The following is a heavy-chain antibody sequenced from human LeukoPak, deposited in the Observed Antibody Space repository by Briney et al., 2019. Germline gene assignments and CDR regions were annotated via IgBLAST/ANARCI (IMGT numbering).Heavy chain of an antibody. J-gene: IGHJ6*04. Sequence: TSETPSLTCAVYGGSFSGYYWSWIRQPPGKGLEWIGEINHSGSTNYNPSLKSRVTISVDTSKNQFSLKLSSVTAADTAVYYCARGRNYYGSGSYPNYYYYGMDVWGKGTTVTVSS. CDR1: GGSFSGYY. V-gene: IGHV4-34*01. D-gene: IGHD3-10*01. CDR3: ARGRNYYGSGSYPNYYYYGMDV. CDR2: INHSGST.